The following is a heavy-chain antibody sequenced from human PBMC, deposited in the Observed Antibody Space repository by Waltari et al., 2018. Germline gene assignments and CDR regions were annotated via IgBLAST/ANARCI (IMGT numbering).Heavy chain of an antibody. CDR1: GFTFSSYA. D-gene: IGHD2-15*01. CDR2: ISGSGGST. J-gene: IGHJ4*02. V-gene: IGHV3-23*04. Sequence: EVQLVESGGGLVQPGGSLRLSCAASGFTFSSYAMSWVRQAPGKGLEWVSAISGSGGSTYYADSVKGRFTISRDNSKNTLYLQMNSLRAEDTAVYYCAKVNRYCSGGSCYSGFDYWGQGTLVTVSS. CDR3: AKVNRYCSGGSCYSGFDY.